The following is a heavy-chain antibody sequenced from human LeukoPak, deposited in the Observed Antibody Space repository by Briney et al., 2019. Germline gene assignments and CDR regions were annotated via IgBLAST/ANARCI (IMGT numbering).Heavy chain of an antibody. CDR3: ATGGERSRIIRY. CDR1: GGSVSSYY. D-gene: IGHD3-16*01. V-gene: IGHV4-59*02. J-gene: IGHJ4*02. Sequence: PSETLSLTCTVSGGSVSSYYWTWIRQPPGKGLVWIGYIYYSGSTNYNPSLKSRVTISVDTSKNQFSLKLSSVTAADTAVYYCATGGERSRIIRYWGQGTLVTVSS. CDR2: IYYSGST.